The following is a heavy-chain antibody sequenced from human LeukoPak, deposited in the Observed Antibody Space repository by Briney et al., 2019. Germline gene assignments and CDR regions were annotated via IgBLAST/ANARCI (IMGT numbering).Heavy chain of an antibody. V-gene: IGHV3-21*01. CDR3: ARRWIQNSHYYCGMDV. Sequence: GGSLRLSCAVSGFIFSSYPMTWVRQAPGKGLECVSCISSSSSYIYYADSVKGRFTISRDNAKDSLYLQMNSLRAEDTAVYYCARRWIQNSHYYCGMDVWGQGATVTVSS. J-gene: IGHJ6*02. D-gene: IGHD5-18*01. CDR2: ISSSSSYI. CDR1: GFIFSSYP.